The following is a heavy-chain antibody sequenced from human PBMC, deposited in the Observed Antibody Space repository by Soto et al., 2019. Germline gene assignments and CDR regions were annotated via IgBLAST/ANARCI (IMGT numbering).Heavy chain of an antibody. CDR3: ARDQKSSSWYEIDY. V-gene: IGHV1-3*01. D-gene: IGHD6-13*01. CDR1: GYTFTSYA. CDR2: INAGNGNT. Sequence: ASVKVSCTASGYTFTSYAMHWVRQAPGQRLEWMGWINAGNGNTKYSQKFQGRVTITRDTSASTAYMELSSLRSEDTAVYYCARDQKSSSWYEIDYWGQGTLVTVSS. J-gene: IGHJ4*02.